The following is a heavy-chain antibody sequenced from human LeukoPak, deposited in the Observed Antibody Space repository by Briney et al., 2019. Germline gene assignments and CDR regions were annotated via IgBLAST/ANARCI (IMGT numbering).Heavy chain of an antibody. CDR1: GGTFSSYA. V-gene: IGHV1-8*02. CDR2: MNPNSGNT. CDR3: ARGVTARRGYSYGLRRNWFDP. Sequence: ASVKVSCKASGGTFSSYAISWVRQATGQGLEWMGWMNPNSGNTGYAQKFQGRVTMTRDTSISTAYMELSSLRSEDTAVYYCARGVTARRGYSYGLRRNWFDPWGQGTLVTVSS. J-gene: IGHJ5*02. D-gene: IGHD5-18*01.